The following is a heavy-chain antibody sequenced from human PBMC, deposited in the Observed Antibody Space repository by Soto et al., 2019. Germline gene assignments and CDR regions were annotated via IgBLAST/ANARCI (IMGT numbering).Heavy chain of an antibody. J-gene: IGHJ3*02. V-gene: IGHV5-51*01. CDR1: DYTFSAYW. CDR2: INPRDSDV. Sequence: GESLKISCKGFDYTFSAYWIGWVRQMPGKGLEWMVVINPRDSDVKYSPPFEGQVTISADKSINTAFLQWRSLKASDTAMYYCARPDYHQDVWYHTYDIWGQGTMVTVSS. CDR3: ARPDYHQDVWYHTYDI. D-gene: IGHD3-3*01.